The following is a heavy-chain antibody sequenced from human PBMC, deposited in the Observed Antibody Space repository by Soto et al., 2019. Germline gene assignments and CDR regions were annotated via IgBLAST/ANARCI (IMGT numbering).Heavy chain of an antibody. J-gene: IGHJ4*02. V-gene: IGHV3-30*18. CDR2: ISYDGSNK. Sequence: ESGGGVVQPGRSLRLSCAASGFTFSSYGMHWVRQAPGKGLEWVAVISYDGSNKYYADSVKGRFTISRDNSKNTLYLQMNSLRAEDTAVYYCAKDRKGPLDYWGQGTLVTVSS. CDR1: GFTFSSYG. CDR3: AKDRKGPLDY.